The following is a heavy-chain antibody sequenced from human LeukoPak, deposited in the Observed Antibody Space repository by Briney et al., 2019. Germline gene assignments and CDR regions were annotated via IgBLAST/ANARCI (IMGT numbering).Heavy chain of an antibody. D-gene: IGHD5-24*01. CDR1: GGSISSGSYY. CDR2: IYTSGST. Sequence: SETLSLTCTVSGGSISSGSYYWSWIRQPAGKGLEWIGRIYTSGSTNYNPSLKSRVTISVDTSKNQFSLKLSSVTAADTAVYYGARDEEDGYNSGIDYWGQGTLVTVSS. V-gene: IGHV4-61*02. J-gene: IGHJ4*02. CDR3: ARDEEDGYNSGIDY.